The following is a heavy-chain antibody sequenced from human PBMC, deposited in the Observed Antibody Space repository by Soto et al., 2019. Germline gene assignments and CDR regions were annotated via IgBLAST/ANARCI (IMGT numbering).Heavy chain of an antibody. D-gene: IGHD2-2*01. V-gene: IGHV4-59*04. CDR2: IYYSGST. CDR3: ARHGIVVVPAAALGWFDP. J-gene: IGHJ5*02. CDR1: GGSISSYY. Sequence: PSETLSLTCTVSGGSISSYYWSWIRQPPGKGLEWIGYIYYSGSTYYNPSLKSRVTISVDTSKNQFSLKLSSVTAADTAVYYCARHGIVVVPAAALGWFDPWGQGTLVTVSS.